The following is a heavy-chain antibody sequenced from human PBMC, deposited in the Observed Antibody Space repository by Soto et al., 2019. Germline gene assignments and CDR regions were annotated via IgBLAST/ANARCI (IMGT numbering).Heavy chain of an antibody. V-gene: IGHV1-3*01. J-gene: IGHJ5*02. CDR3: ARTGSSSSSAYNNWFDP. CDR1: GYTFTGYY. D-gene: IGHD6-6*01. Sequence: ASVKVSCKASGYTFTGYYMHWVRQAPGQRLEWMGWINAGNGNTKYSQKFQGRVTITRDTSASTAYMELSSLRSEDTAVYYCARTGSSSSSAYNNWFDPWGQGTLVTVSS. CDR2: INAGNGNT.